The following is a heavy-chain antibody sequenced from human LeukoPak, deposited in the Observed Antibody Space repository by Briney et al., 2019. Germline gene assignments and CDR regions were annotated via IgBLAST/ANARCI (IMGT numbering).Heavy chain of an antibody. V-gene: IGHV3-48*03. D-gene: IGHD3-16*02. Sequence: PGGSLRLSCAASGFTFSSYEMNWVRQAPGKGLEWVSYISSSGSTIYYADSVEGRFTISRDNAKNSLYLQMNSLRAEDTAVYYCAKIGPGVLSYYFDYWGQGTLVTVSS. CDR2: ISSSGSTI. CDR3: AKIGPGVLSYYFDY. CDR1: GFTFSSYE. J-gene: IGHJ4*02.